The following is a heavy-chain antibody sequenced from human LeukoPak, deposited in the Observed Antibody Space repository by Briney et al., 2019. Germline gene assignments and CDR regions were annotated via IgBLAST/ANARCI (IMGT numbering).Heavy chain of an antibody. D-gene: IGHD3-22*01. CDR1: GYTFTSYG. CDR3: ARDLPSVYSSGYAPFDY. Sequence: ASVKVSCKASGYTFTSYGISWVRQAPGQGLEWMGWISAYNGNTNYAQKLQGRVTMTTDTSTSTAYMELRSLRSDDTAVYYCARDLPSVYSSGYAPFDYWGQGTLVTVSS. CDR2: ISAYNGNT. J-gene: IGHJ4*02. V-gene: IGHV1-18*01.